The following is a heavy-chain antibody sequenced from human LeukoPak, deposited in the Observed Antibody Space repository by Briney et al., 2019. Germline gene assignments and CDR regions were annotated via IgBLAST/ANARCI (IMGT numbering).Heavy chain of an antibody. J-gene: IGHJ4*02. CDR2: IIPIFGTA. CDR3: ASLSGSYLRVAYYFDY. D-gene: IGHD1-26*01. Sequence: GASVKVSCKASGGTFSSYAISWVRQAPGQGLEWKGGIIPIFGTANYAQKFQGRVTITADESTSTAYMELSSLRSEDTAVYYCASLSGSYLRVAYYFDYWGQGTLVTVSS. V-gene: IGHV1-69*13. CDR1: GGTFSSYA.